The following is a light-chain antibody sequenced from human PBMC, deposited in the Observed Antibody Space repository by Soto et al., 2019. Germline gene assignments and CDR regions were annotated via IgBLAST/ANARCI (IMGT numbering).Light chain of an antibody. V-gene: IGKV3-11*01. CDR1: QSVGYY. CDR3: QQRSNWPPLT. CDR2: DAS. Sequence: EIVLTQSPATLSLSPGERATLSCRASQSVGYYLAWYQQKPGQAPRLLIYDASNRATGIPARFSGSGSGTDFTLTISSLEPEDFAIYYCQQRSNWPPLTFGGGTKVEIK. J-gene: IGKJ4*01.